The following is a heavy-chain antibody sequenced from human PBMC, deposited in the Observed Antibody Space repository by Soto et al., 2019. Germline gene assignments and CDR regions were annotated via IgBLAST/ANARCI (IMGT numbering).Heavy chain of an antibody. CDR2: ISSSSSYI. J-gene: IGHJ4*02. V-gene: IGHV3-21*01. Sequence: EVQLVESGGGLVKPGGSLRLSCAASGFTFSSYSMNWVRQAPGKGLEWGSSISSSSSYIYYADSVKGRFTISRDNAKNSLYLQMHSLRAEDTDVYYCARDLYSSSARYWDYWGQGTLVTVSS. CDR1: GFTFSSYS. CDR3: ARDLYSSSARYWDY. D-gene: IGHD6-6*01.